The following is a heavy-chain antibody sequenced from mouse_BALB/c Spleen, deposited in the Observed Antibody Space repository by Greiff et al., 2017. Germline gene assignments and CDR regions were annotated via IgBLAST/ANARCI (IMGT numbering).Heavy chain of an antibody. CDR1: GFNIKDFY. Sequence: VQLKESGAELVRPGALVKLSCKASGFNIKDFYMHWVKQRPEQGLEWIGWIDPENGNTIYDPKFQGKASITADTSSNTAYLQLSSLTSEDTAVYYCARGWLLAWFAYWGQGTLVTVSA. CDR2: IDPENGNT. D-gene: IGHD2-3*01. J-gene: IGHJ3*01. V-gene: IGHV14-1*02. CDR3: ARGWLLAWFAY.